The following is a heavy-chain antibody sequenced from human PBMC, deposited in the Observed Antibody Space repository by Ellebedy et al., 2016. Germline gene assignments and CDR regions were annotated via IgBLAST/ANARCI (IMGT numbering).Heavy chain of an antibody. V-gene: IGHV3-23*01. CDR1: GFSFSSYA. J-gene: IGHJ4*02. D-gene: IGHD6-19*01. CDR2: ITGSGDRT. CDR3: AKCRHINGCLLDY. Sequence: GESLKISCAASGFSFSSYAMSWVRQAPGKGPEWVSTITGSGDRTNYADSVKGRFTISRDSSKNTLYLDMDSLMAEDTAIYYCAKCRHINGCLLDYWGQGTLVTVSS.